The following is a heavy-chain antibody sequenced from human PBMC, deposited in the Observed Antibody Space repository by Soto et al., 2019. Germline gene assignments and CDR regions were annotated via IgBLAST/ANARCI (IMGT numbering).Heavy chain of an antibody. Sequence: PSETLSLTCTVSGGSVSSGSYYWSWIRQPPGKGLEWIGYIYYSGSTNYNPSLKSRVTISVDTSKNQFSLKLSSVTAADTAVYYCARAGQLLDYYYYYYMDVWGKGTTVTVSS. V-gene: IGHV4-61*01. J-gene: IGHJ6*03. CDR3: ARAGQLLDYYYYYYMDV. D-gene: IGHD2-2*01. CDR2: IYYSGST. CDR1: GGSVSSGSYY.